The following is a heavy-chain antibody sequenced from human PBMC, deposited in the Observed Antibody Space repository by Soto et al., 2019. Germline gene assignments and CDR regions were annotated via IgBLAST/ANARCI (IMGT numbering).Heavy chain of an antibody. V-gene: IGHV3-23*01. Sequence: GGSLRLSCAASGFTFSSYAMSWVRQAPGKGLEWVSAISGSGGSTYYADSVKGRFTISRDNSKNTLYLQMNSLRAEDTAVYYCANNPEPNMVRGAEIVLDYWGQGTLVTVSS. J-gene: IGHJ4*02. CDR2: ISGSGGST. CDR1: GFTFSSYA. CDR3: ANNPEPNMVRGAEIVLDY. D-gene: IGHD3-10*01.